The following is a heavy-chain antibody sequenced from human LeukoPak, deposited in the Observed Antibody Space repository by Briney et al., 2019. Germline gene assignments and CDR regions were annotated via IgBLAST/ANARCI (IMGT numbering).Heavy chain of an antibody. J-gene: IGHJ4*02. CDR3: AKTGRIAVAGHLDY. V-gene: IGHV3-9*01. D-gene: IGHD6-19*01. CDR2: ISWNSGSI. CDR1: GFTFDDYA. Sequence: GGSLRLSCAASGFTFDDYAMHWVRQAPGKDLEWVSGISWNSGSIGYADSVKGRFTISRDNAKNSLYLQMNSLRAEDTALYYCAKTGRIAVAGHLDYWGQGTLVTVSS.